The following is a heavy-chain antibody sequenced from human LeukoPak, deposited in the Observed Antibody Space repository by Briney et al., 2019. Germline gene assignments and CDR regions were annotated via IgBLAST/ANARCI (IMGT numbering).Heavy chain of an antibody. CDR1: GFTVSSYW. CDR2: IKQDGSEK. CDR3: ASGAGAYNY. V-gene: IGHV3-7*01. Sequence: PGGSLRLSCAASGFTVSSYWMSWVRQAPGKGLEWVANIKQDGSEKNYVDSVKGRFTISRDNAKNSLYLQMNSLRAEDTAVYYCASGAGAYNYWGQGTLVTVSS. J-gene: IGHJ4*02. D-gene: IGHD3-10*01.